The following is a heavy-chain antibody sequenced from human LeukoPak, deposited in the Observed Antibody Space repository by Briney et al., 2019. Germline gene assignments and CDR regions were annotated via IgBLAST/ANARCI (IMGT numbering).Heavy chain of an antibody. CDR3: ARFPTWNDAFDI. Sequence: SETLSLTCTVSGGSISSTSYYWGWIRQPPGTGLEWIGSIYYSGSTYYNPSLTSRITISVDTSKDQFSLKLSSVTAADTAIYYCARFPTWNDAFDIWGQGTMVTVSS. J-gene: IGHJ3*02. CDR1: GGSISSTSYY. CDR2: IYYSGST. V-gene: IGHV4-39*01. D-gene: IGHD1-1*01.